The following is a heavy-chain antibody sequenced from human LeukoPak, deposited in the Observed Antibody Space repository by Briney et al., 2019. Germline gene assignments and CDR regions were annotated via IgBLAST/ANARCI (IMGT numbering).Heavy chain of an antibody. J-gene: IGHJ4*02. D-gene: IGHD2-21*01. CDR2: ISYDGSNE. CDR1: GFTFSTYG. Sequence: GSLRLSCAASGFTFSTYGMHWVRQAPGKGLEWVAVISYDGSNEYYADSVKGRFTISRDNSKNTLYLQMSSLRAEDTAVYYCAKEFNRGLPDYWGQGTLVTVP. V-gene: IGHV3-30*18. CDR3: AKEFNRGLPDY.